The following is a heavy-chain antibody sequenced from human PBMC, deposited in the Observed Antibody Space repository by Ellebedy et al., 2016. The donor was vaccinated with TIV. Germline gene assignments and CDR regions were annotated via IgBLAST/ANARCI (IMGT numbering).Heavy chain of an antibody. CDR2: IIPIFGTA. CDR1: GGTFSSYA. CDR3: AREYCSGGSCYSLGDAFDI. Sequence: SVKVSCXASGGTFSSYAISWVRQAPGQGLEWMGGIIPIFGTANYAQKFQGRVTITADKSTSTAYMELSSLRSEDTAVYYCAREYCSGGSCYSLGDAFDIWGQGTMVTVSS. J-gene: IGHJ3*02. V-gene: IGHV1-69*06. D-gene: IGHD2-15*01.